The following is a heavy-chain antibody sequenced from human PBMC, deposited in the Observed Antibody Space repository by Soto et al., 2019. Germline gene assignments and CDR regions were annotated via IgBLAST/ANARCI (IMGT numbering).Heavy chain of an antibody. CDR3: ASRVFSDYDFWSGYYTPNDAFDI. CDR2: ISSSSSTI. Sequence: GESLKISCAASGFTFSSYSMNWVRQAPGKGLEWVSYISSSSSTIYYADSVKGGFTISRDNAKNSLYLQMNSLRAEDTAVYYCASRVFSDYDFWSGYYTPNDAFDIWGQGTMVTVSS. V-gene: IGHV3-48*01. D-gene: IGHD3-3*01. J-gene: IGHJ3*02. CDR1: GFTFSSYS.